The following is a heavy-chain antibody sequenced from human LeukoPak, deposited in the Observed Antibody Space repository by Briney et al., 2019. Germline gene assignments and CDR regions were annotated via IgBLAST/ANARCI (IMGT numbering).Heavy chain of an antibody. CDR2: ISYDGSNK. CDR1: GFTFSSYG. J-gene: IGHJ4*02. CDR3: AKDSNSRMNVLLWFGESSFDY. D-gene: IGHD3-10*01. Sequence: GGSLRLSCAASGFTFSSYGMHWVRQAPGKGLEWVAVISYDGSNKYYADSVKGRFTISRDNSKNTLYLQMNSLRAEDTAVYYCAKDSNSRMNVLLWFGESSFDYWGQGTLVTVSS. V-gene: IGHV3-30*18.